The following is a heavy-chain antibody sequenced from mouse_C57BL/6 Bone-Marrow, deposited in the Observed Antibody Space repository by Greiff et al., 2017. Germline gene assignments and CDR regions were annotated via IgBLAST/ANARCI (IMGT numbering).Heavy chain of an antibody. J-gene: IGHJ2*01. CDR1: GFTFSSYA. CDR2: ISAGGSYT. V-gene: IGHV5-4*01. Sequence: EVQLVESGGGLVKPGGSLKLSCAASGFTFSSYAMSWVRQTPEKRLEWVATISAGGSYTNYPANVKGRFTISRDNAKNNLYLQMSHLKSEDTARYYCARGPTAVYFDYWGQGTTLTVSS. CDR3: ARGPTAVYFDY. D-gene: IGHD1-2*01.